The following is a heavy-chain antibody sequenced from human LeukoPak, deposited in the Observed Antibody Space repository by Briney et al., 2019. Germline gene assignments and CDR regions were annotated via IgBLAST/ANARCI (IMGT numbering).Heavy chain of an antibody. D-gene: IGHD3-10*01. CDR1: GFTFSSYG. CDR3: AKDLRSVQYYYGSGSYMDV. V-gene: IGHV3-30*02. CDR2: IRYDGSNK. Sequence: GGSLRLSCAASGFTFSSYGMHWVRQAPGKGLEWVAFIRYDGSNKYYADSVKGRFTISRDNSKNTLFLQMNSLRAEDTAVYFCAKDLRSVQYYYGSGSYMDVWGKGTTVTISS. J-gene: IGHJ6*03.